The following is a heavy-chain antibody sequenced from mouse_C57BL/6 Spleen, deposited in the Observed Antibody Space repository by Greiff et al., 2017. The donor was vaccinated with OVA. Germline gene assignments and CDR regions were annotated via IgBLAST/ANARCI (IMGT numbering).Heavy chain of an antibody. CDR2: IYPGDGDT. D-gene: IGHD2-4*01. CDR3: ARGLAAWFAD. CDR1: GYAFSSSW. Sequence: QVQLQQSGPELVKPGASVKISCKASGYAFSSSWMNWVKQRPGKGLEWIGRIYPGDGDTNYNGKFKGKATLTADKSSSTAYMQLSSLTSEDSAVYFCARGLAAWFADWGQGTLVTVSA. V-gene: IGHV1-82*01. J-gene: IGHJ3*01.